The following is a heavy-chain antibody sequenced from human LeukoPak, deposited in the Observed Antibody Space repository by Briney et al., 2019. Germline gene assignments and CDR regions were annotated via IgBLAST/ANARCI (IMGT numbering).Heavy chain of an antibody. J-gene: IGHJ4*02. CDR2: ISYDGGNK. D-gene: IGHD4-17*01. V-gene: IGHV3-30*18. Sequence: GGSLRLSCAASGFTFSSYGMHWVRQAPGKGLEWVAVISYDGGNKYYADSVKGRFTISRDNSKNTLYLQMNSLRAEDTAVYYCAKAEAYGDYVSSLDYWGQGTLVTVSS. CDR3: AKAEAYGDYVSSLDY. CDR1: GFTFSSYG.